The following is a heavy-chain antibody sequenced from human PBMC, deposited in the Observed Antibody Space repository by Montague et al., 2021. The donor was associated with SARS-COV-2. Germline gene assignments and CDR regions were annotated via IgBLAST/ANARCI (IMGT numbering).Heavy chain of an antibody. V-gene: IGHV4-30-2*01. J-gene: IGHJ3*02. CDR3: ARSNVPSYYGIGNAFDI. CDR1: GGSISSGGYS. D-gene: IGHD3-10*01. Sequence: TLSLTCAVSGGSISSGGYSWSWIRQPPGKGLEWIGYIYHSGSTYYNPSLKSRVTISVDRSKNQFSLKLSSVTAADTAVYYCARSNVPSYYGIGNAFDIWGQGTMVTVSS. CDR2: IYHSGST.